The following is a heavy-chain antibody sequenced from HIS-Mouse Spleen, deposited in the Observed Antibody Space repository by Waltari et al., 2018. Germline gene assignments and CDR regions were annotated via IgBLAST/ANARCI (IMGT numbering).Heavy chain of an antibody. D-gene: IGHD4-17*01. V-gene: IGHV3-30*01. J-gene: IGHJ4*02. CDR3: ARDLVYGGPGGY. Sequence: YDGSNKYYADSVKGRFTISRDNSKNTLYLQMNSLRAEDTAVYYCARDLVYGGPGGYWGQGTLVTVSS. CDR2: YDGSNK.